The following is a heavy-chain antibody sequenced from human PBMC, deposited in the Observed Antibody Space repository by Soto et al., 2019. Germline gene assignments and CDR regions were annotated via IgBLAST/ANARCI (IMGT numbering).Heavy chain of an antibody. CDR3: ARALSYNFYDF. V-gene: IGHV1-46*02. CDR1: GETFDDYY. D-gene: IGHD3-3*01. J-gene: IGHJ4*02. CDR2: IYPSGGAT. Sequence: QVQLDQSGAEVRKPGASVRISCKTSGETFDDYYVHWVRQAPGQGLEWIGKIYPSGGATNYAQKFRGRDNLTRDTSTTTVYMDLRGLTSEDTAIYYCARALSYNFYDFWGQGTQVTVSS.